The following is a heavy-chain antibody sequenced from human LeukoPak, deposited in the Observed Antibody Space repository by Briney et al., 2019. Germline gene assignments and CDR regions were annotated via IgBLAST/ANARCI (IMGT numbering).Heavy chain of an antibody. CDR1: GYTFNTFG. CDR3: ARDLPYYYDSSGYPS. D-gene: IGHD3-22*01. CDR2: INPDSGVT. Sequence: ASVKVSCKTSGYTFNTFGVTWVRQAPGQGLEWMGWINPDSGVTKYAQKFQGRVTMTRDTSISTAYMELSRLTSDDTAVYYCARDLPYYYDSSGYPSWGQGTLVTVSS. J-gene: IGHJ4*02. V-gene: IGHV1-2*02.